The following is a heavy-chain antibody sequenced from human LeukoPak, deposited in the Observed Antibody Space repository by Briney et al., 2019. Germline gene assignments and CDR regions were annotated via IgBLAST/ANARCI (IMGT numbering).Heavy chain of an antibody. CDR2: IYPGDSDT. CDR1: GYSFTSYW. Sequence: GESLKISCNGSGYSFTSYWIGWVRQMPGKGLEWMGIIYPGDSDTRYSPSFQGQVTISADKSISTAYLQWSSLKASDTAMYYCARTSRYSGSYRPGAFDIWGQGTMVTVSS. J-gene: IGHJ3*02. D-gene: IGHD1-26*01. V-gene: IGHV5-51*01. CDR3: ARTSRYSGSYRPGAFDI.